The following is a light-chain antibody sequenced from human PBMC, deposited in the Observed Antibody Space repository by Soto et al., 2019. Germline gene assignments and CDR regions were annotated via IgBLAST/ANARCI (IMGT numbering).Light chain of an antibody. V-gene: IGKV3-11*01. Sequence: ELVWTQSPGTLSLSPGARATLSCRASQSVSNNYLALYKQKPGQARRLLIYGASNRATGIPARFSGSGSGTEFTLTISSLEPEDFAFYDCQHRSNWPTFGGGTKVDIK. CDR2: GAS. CDR3: QHRSNWPT. J-gene: IGKJ4*01. CDR1: QSVSNNY.